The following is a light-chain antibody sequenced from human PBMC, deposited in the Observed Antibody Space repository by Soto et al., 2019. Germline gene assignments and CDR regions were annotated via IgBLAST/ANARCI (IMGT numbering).Light chain of an antibody. CDR2: ATS. J-gene: IGKJ4*01. V-gene: IGKV3-15*01. Sequence: EIVMTQSPATLSVSPVERASLSCRASQSVSSNLAWYQQKPGQTPRLLIYATSTRATGIPARFSGSGSGTEFTLTISSLEPEDSAVYYCLQRSNWLTFGGGTKVDI. CDR3: LQRSNWLT. CDR1: QSVSSN.